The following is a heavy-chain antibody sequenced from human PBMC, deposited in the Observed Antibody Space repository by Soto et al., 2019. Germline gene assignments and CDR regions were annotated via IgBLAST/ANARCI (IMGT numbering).Heavy chain of an antibody. J-gene: IGHJ4*02. CDR3: AKGGRQWLVTSDFNY. CDR2: VSHDGRNT. D-gene: IGHD6-19*01. Sequence: VQLVESGGGVVQPGRSLRLSCAASGFTFSDYAMHWVRQAPGKGLEWVAVVSHDGRNTHYADSVKGRFTISRESSKNTVSLEMTTLRAEDRAVYYCAKGGRQWLVTSDFNYRGQGALVTVSS. V-gene: IGHV3-30*18. CDR1: GFTFSDYA.